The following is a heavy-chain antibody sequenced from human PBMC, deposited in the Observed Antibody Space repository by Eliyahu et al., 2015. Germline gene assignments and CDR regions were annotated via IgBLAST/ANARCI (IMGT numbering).Heavy chain of an antibody. CDR1: GFTFSSXG. CDR3: AKPYGSGSYSSNYFDY. CDR2: ISXDGSNK. J-gene: IGHJ4*02. Sequence: QVQLVESGGGVVQPGXSLXLSXAASGFTFSSXGMHWVRQAPGNGLEWVAVISXDGSNKYYADSVKGRFTISRDNSKNTLYLQMNSLRAEDTAVYYCAKPYGSGSYSSNYFDYWGQGTLVTVSS. V-gene: IGHV3-30*18. D-gene: IGHD3-10*01.